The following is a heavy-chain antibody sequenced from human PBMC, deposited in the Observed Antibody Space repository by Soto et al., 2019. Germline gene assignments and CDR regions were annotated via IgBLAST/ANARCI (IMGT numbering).Heavy chain of an antibody. CDR1: GFTFSSYS. V-gene: IGHV3-21*01. CDR3: ARSPRGDDFWSGYYFDY. CDR2: ISSSSSYI. D-gene: IGHD3-3*01. J-gene: IGHJ4*02. Sequence: GGSLRLSCAASGFTFSSYSMNWVRQAPGKGLEWVSSISSSSSYIYYADSVKGRFTISRDNAKNSLYLQMNSLRAEDTAVYDCARSPRGDDFWSGYYFDYWGQGTLVTVSS.